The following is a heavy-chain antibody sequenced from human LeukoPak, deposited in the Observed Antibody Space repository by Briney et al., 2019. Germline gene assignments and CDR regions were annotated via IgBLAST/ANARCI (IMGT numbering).Heavy chain of an antibody. J-gene: IGHJ4*03. CDR3: ARDARDSSDYYHRRFNY. V-gene: IGHV1-46*01. CDR1: GYTFTIYF. Sequence: ASVKVTLTSSGYTFTIYFMHRVRQAPGQGLEWMGIINPSGGRTSYGQKFQGRVTMTRYPSTSTVYMELSSLRSEDTAVYYCARDARDSSDYYHRRFNYCGDGNLFTVSS. D-gene: IGHD3-22*01. CDR2: INPSGGRT.